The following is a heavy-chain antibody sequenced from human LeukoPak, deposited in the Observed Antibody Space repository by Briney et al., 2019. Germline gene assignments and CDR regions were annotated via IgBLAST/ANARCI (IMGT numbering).Heavy chain of an antibody. D-gene: IGHD3-10*01. CDR3: AKESEGSYYNPYYFDY. CDR1: GFTFSSYG. V-gene: IGHV3-30*18. J-gene: IGHJ4*02. CDR2: ISYDGSNK. Sequence: GGSLRLSCAASGFTFSSYGMHWVRQAPGKGLEGVAVISYDGSNKYYADSVKGRFTISRDNSKNTLYLQMNSLRAEDTAVYYCAKESEGSYYNPYYFDYWGQGTLVTISS.